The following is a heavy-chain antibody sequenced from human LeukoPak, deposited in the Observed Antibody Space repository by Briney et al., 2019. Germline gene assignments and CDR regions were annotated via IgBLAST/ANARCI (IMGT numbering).Heavy chain of an antibody. CDR2: INPSGDFR. J-gene: IGHJ5*02. V-gene: IGHV1-46*01. Sequence: ASVKVSCKASGYTFGTHWMHWVRQAPGQGLEWMGIINPSGDFRSYAQKFKGRVTVTRDMPTRTVYMELSDLRPDDTAVYYCARDFSGEWEQVTGWWLDPWGQGTLVIVSS. D-gene: IGHD1-26*01. CDR1: GYTFGTHW. CDR3: ARDFSGEWEQVTGWWLDP.